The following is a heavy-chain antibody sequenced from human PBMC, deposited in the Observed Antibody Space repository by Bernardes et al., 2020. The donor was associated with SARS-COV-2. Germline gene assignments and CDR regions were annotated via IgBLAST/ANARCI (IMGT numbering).Heavy chain of an antibody. CDR3: ATERQSLTIFGVGHDAFDF. Sequence: GFLSPSCAASGVTFEDYTMHWFRLVQGNGLARVSLVSLDGSTTNYADSVKGRFIISRDSSRNTLHLQMNSLRKEDTALYYCATERQSLTIFGVGHDAFDFWCQGTMVTVSS. CDR2: VSLDGSTT. D-gene: IGHD3-3*01. V-gene: IGHV3-43*01. J-gene: IGHJ3*01. CDR1: GVTFEDYT.